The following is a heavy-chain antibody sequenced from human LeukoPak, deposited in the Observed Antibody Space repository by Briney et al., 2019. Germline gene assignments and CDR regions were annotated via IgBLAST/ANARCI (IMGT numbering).Heavy chain of an antibody. CDR3: ARRPRYGSAPAPFDY. CDR1: GGSMSGYY. V-gene: IGHV4-59*01. J-gene: IGHJ4*02. CDR2: IYYTGST. D-gene: IGHD3-10*01. Sequence: SETLSLTCTVSGGSMSGYYWSWIRQPPGKGLEWIGYIYYTGSTNYNPSLKSRVTISADTSKKQFSLKLSSITAADTAVYYCARRPRYGSAPAPFDYWGQGTLVTVSS.